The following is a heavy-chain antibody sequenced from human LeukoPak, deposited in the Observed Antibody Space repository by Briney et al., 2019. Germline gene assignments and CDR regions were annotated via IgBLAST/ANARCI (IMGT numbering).Heavy chain of an antibody. CDR3: AGVRGIISRNWFDP. CDR2: IYYGGST. D-gene: IGHD3-10*01. J-gene: IGHJ5*02. CDR1: GGSISSSNYY. V-gene: IGHV4-39*01. Sequence: PSETLSLTCTVSGGSISSSNYYWGWIRQPSGKGLEWIGTIYYGGSTYYNPSLKGRVTISVDTSKNQFSLKLSSVTAADTAVYFCAGVRGIISRNWFDPWGHGTLVTVSS.